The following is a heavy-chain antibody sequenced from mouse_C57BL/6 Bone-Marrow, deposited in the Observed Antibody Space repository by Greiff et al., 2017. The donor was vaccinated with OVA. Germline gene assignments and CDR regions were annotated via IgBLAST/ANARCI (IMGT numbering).Heavy chain of an antibody. V-gene: IGHV1-19*01. CDR2: INPYNGGT. CDR3: ASKDYAWFAY. J-gene: IGHJ3*01. CDR1: GYTFTDYY. D-gene: IGHD2-4*01. Sequence: EVQLQQSGPVLVKPGASVKMSCKASGYTFTDYYMNWVKQSHGKSLEWIGVINPYNGGTSSNQQFKGMATLTVDKTSSTAYRELNSLTSEDSAVYYCASKDYAWFAYWGQGTLVTVSA.